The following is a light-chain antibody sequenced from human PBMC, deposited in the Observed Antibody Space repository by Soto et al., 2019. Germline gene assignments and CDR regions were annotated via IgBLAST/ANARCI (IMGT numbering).Light chain of an antibody. V-gene: IGLV1-40*01. CDR3: SSYTAGGTI. J-gene: IGLJ1*01. CDR2: GNS. CDR1: SSNIGAGYH. Sequence: QSVLTQPPSVSGAPGQRVTISCTGSSSNIGAGYHVHWYQQLPGTAPKLLIYGNSNRPSGVPDRFSGSKSGSSASLAINGLQAEDEADYYCSSYTAGGTIFGTGTKVTVL.